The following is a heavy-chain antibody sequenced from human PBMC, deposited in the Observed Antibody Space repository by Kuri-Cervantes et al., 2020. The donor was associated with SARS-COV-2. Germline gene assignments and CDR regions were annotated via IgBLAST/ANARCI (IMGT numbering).Heavy chain of an antibody. CDR3: ARAGRWLQSTPFDY. D-gene: IGHD5-24*01. Sequence: ETLSLTCAASGFTFSSYSMNWVRQAPGKGLEWVSSISSSSSYIYYADSVKGRFTISRDNAKNPLYLQMNSLRAEDTAVYYCARAGRWLQSTPFDYWGQGTLVTVSS. CDR1: GFTFSSYS. J-gene: IGHJ4*02. CDR2: ISSSSSYI. V-gene: IGHV3-21*01.